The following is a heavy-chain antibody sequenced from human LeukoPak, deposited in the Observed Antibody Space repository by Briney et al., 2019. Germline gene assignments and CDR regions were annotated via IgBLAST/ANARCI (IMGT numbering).Heavy chain of an antibody. J-gene: IGHJ4*02. CDR1: GGSISSSSYY. CDR2: IYYSGTT. Sequence: SETLSLTCTVSGGSISSSSYYWGWIRQPPGKGLEWIGSIYYSGTTYHNPSLKSRVTISVDTSKNQFSLTLSSVTAVDTAVYYCARRVYGYGYGYWGQGTLVTVSS. D-gene: IGHD5-18*01. CDR3: ARRVYGYGYGY. V-gene: IGHV4-39*01.